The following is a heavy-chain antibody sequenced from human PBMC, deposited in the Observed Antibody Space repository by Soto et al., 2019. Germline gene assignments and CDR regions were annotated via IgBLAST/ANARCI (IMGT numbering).Heavy chain of an antibody. CDR3: AREGGESSDGLYYFDS. V-gene: IGHV4-30-4*01. Sequence: TLSLTCTVSVGSTSSDNYWSCIRQPPGKGLEWIGHIYYSGNTDYNPSLKSRLAISIDTFKNQFSLKLSSVTAADTAVYFCAREGGESSDGLYYFDSWGQGSLVTVS. D-gene: IGHD3-16*01. CDR2: IYYSGNT. CDR1: VGSTSSDNY. J-gene: IGHJ4*02.